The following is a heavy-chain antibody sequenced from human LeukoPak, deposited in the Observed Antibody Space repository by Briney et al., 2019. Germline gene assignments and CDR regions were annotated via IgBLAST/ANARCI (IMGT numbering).Heavy chain of an antibody. D-gene: IGHD6-13*01. Sequence: QPGGSLRLSCAASGFTFSSYAMSWVRQAPGKGLEWVSAISGSGGSTYYADSVRGRFTISGDNSKNTLYLQMNSLRAEDTAVYYCAKDLIAAGAGEGDSDPSFFDYWGQGTLVTVSS. CDR2: ISGSGGST. CDR1: GFTFSSYA. CDR3: AKDLIAAGAGEGDSDPSFFDY. V-gene: IGHV3-23*01. J-gene: IGHJ4*02.